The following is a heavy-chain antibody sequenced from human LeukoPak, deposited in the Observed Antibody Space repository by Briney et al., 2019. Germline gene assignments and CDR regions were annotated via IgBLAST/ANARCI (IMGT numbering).Heavy chain of an antibody. Sequence: PGGSLRLSCAASGFSFSSSGMHWVRQAPGKGLEWVAVIWFDGSNKHYADSVKGRFSISRDNSENTLYLQMNSLRAEDTAVYYCARDPSYCSGTNCYVGSPLYYYYPMDVWGQGTTVTVSS. J-gene: IGHJ6*02. D-gene: IGHD2-2*01. V-gene: IGHV3-33*01. CDR2: IWFDGSNK. CDR3: ARDPSYCSGTNCYVGSPLYYYYPMDV. CDR1: GFSFSSSG.